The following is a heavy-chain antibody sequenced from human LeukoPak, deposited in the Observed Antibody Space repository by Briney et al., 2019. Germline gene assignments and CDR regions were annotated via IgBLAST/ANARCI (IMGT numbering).Heavy chain of an antibody. CDR2: IYYSGST. J-gene: IGHJ4*02. D-gene: IGHD2-2*01. CDR1: GGSISSGGYY. CDR3: ARAWGTKYCSSTSCPPATPCYFDY. Sequence: SETLSLTCTVSGGSISSGGYYWSWIRQHPGKGLEWIGYIYYSGSTYYNPSLKSRVTISVDTSKNQFSLKLSSVTAADTAVYYCARAWGTKYCSSTSCPPATPCYFDYWGQGTLVTVSS. V-gene: IGHV4-31*03.